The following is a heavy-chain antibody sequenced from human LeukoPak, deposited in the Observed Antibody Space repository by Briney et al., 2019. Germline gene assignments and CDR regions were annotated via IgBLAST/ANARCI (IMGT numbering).Heavy chain of an antibody. CDR2: IIPILGIA. CDR3: ARDRNRYSGYEYYFDY. D-gene: IGHD5-12*01. J-gene: IGHJ4*02. V-gene: IGHV1-69*04. Sequence: SVKVSCKASGGTFSSYAISWVRQAPGQGLEWMGRIIPILGIANYAQKFQGRVTITADKSTSTAYMEPSSLRSEDTAVYYCARDRNRYSGYEYYFDYWGQGTLVTVSS. CDR1: GGTFSSYA.